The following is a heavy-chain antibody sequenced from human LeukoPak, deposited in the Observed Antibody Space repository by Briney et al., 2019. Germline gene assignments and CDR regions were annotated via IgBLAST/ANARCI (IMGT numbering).Heavy chain of an antibody. V-gene: IGHV3-23*01. CDR1: GFTFSSYA. J-gene: IGHJ4*02. D-gene: IGHD3-22*01. CDR3: VRDRSASSSDYYALGY. CDR2: ISGSGGST. Sequence: HPGGSLRLSRAASGFTFSSYAMSWVRQAPGKGLEWVSAISGSGGSTYYADSVRGRFTISRDNSKNMVYLQMRSLRAEDTAVHYCVRDRSASSSDYYALGYWGQGTLVTVSS.